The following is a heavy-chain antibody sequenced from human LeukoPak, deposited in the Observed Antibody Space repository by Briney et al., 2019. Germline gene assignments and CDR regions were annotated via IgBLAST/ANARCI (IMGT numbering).Heavy chain of an antibody. J-gene: IGHJ4*02. Sequence: GSLRLSCAASGFTFSDYYMSWIRQAPGKGLGGGSYISSSGSTIYYADFVKGRFTVSRNNSEDTLFLRMSSLRAEDTAMYYCARDSTPAAKEGRFDYWGQGTLVTVSS. V-gene: IGHV3-11*01. CDR1: GFTFSDYY. CDR3: ARDSTPAAKEGRFDY. D-gene: IGHD2-2*01. CDR2: ISSSGSTI.